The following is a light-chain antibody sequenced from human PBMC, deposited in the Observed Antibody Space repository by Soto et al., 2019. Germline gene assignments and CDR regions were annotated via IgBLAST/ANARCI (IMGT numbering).Light chain of an antibody. J-gene: IGKJ4*01. V-gene: IGKV3-20*01. Sequence: EIVLTQSPGTLSLSPGERATLSCRASRSVTSSSLAWYQQKFGQAPRLLIYGASSRATGIPDRFSGSASGTDFTLTISRLEPEDFAVYYCQQYGSSPLTFGGGTKVEIK. CDR2: GAS. CDR3: QQYGSSPLT. CDR1: RSVTSSS.